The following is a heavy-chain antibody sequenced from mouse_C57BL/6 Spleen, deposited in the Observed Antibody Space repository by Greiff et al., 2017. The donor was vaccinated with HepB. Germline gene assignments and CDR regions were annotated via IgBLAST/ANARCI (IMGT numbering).Heavy chain of an antibody. CDR3: TRDSSGLFDY. V-gene: IGHV5-9-1*02. D-gene: IGHD3-2*02. CDR2: ISSGGDYI. J-gene: IGHJ2*01. CDR1: GFTFSSYA. Sequence: EVQLQESGEGLVKPGGSLKLSCAASGFTFSSYAMSWVRQTPEKRLEWVAYISSGGDYIYYADTVKGRVTISRDNARNTLYLQMSSLKSEDTAMYYCTRDSSGLFDYWGQGTTLTVSS.